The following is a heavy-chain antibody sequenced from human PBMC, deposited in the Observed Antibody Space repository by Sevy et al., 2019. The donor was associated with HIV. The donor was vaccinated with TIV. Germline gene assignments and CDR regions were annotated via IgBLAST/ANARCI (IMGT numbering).Heavy chain of an antibody. Sequence: GGSLRLSCAASGFTFSSYAMHWVRQAPGKGLEWVAVISYDGSNKYYADSVKGRFTISRDNSKNTLYLQMNSLRAEDTAVYYCARGEEDYCSSTSCFLGPWGQGTLVTVSS. V-gene: IGHV3-30-3*01. D-gene: IGHD2-2*01. CDR2: ISYDGSNK. CDR1: GFTFSSYA. CDR3: ARGEEDYCSSTSCFLGP. J-gene: IGHJ5*02.